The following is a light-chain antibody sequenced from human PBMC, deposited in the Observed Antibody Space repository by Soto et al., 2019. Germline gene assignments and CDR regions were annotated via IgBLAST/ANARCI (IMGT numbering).Light chain of an antibody. CDR1: QSVSSN. J-gene: IGKJ1*01. CDR2: GAS. CDR3: QQYNNWPRT. V-gene: IGKV3-15*01. Sequence: EILFTQSPATLSVSPGERATPSCRASQSVSSNLAWYQQKPGQAPRLLIYGASTRATGIPARFSGSGSGTEFTLTISSLQSEDFAVYYCQQYNNWPRTFGQGTKVDIK.